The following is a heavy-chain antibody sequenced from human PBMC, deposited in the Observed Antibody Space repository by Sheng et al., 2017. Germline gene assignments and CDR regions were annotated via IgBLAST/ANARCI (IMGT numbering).Heavy chain of an antibody. V-gene: IGHV3-7*01. CDR1: GITFSNYW. Sequence: EVQLVESGGGLVQPGGSLRLSCEASGITFSNYWMSWVRQAPGKGLEWVANIDLDGSEKNYVDSVKGRFTISRDNAKNSLYLQLNSLRAEDTAVYYCTRDRWLDYWGQGTLVTVSS. CDR2: IDLDGSEK. CDR3: TRDRWLDY. J-gene: IGHJ4*02.